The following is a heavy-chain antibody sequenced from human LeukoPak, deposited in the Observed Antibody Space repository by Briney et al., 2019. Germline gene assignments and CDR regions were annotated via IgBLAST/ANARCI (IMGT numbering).Heavy chain of an antibody. V-gene: IGHV4-39*07. Sequence: SETLSLTCIVSGDSISSGSFYWGWIRQLPGQGLEWIGSIDYSGSTNYNPSLKSRVTISVDTSKNQFSLKLSSVTAADTAVYYCARKPPSGPGYYYSYGMDVWGQGTTVTVSS. CDR2: IDYSGST. CDR3: ARKPPSGPGYYYSYGMDV. CDR1: GDSISSGSFY. J-gene: IGHJ6*02.